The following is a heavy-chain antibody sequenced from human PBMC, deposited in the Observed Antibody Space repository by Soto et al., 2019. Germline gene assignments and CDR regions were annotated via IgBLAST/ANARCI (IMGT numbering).Heavy chain of an antibody. CDR3: ASVQIGYSSSFEYFQH. J-gene: IGHJ1*01. CDR2: INAGNGNT. D-gene: IGHD6-13*01. CDR1: GYTFTSYA. Sequence: QVQLVQSGAEVKKPGASVKVSCKASGYTFTSYAMHWVRQAPGQRLEWMGWINAGNGNTKYSQKFQGRVTITRDTSASTAYMELSSLRSEDTAVYYCASVQIGYSSSFEYFQHWGQGTLVTVSS. V-gene: IGHV1-3*01.